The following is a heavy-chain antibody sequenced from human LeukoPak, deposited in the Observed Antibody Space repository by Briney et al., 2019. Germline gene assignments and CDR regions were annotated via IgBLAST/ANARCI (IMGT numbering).Heavy chain of an antibody. CDR2: IYYTGNA. D-gene: IGHD5-24*01. J-gene: IGHJ4*02. CDR1: GDSISSYY. Sequence: SETLSLTCTVSGDSISSYYWSWIRQPPGKGLEWIGYIYYTGNANYNPSLKSRVTILIDTSKNQFSLKLSSVTAADTAVYYCARLRRDGYSHFDYWGQGTLGTVSS. V-gene: IGHV4-59*01. CDR3: ARLRRDGYSHFDY.